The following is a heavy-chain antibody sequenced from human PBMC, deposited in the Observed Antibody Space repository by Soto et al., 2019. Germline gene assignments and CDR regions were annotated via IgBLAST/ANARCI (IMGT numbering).Heavy chain of an antibody. V-gene: IGHV4-34*01. Sequence: SETLSLTCAVYGGSFSGYYWSWIRQPPGKGLEWIGEINHSGSTNYNPSLKSRVTISVDTSKNQFSLKLSSVTAADTAVYYCARVRGQWLVKCYFDYWGQGTLVTVSS. J-gene: IGHJ4*02. CDR2: INHSGST. CDR1: GGSFSGYY. CDR3: ARVRGQWLVKCYFDY. D-gene: IGHD6-19*01.